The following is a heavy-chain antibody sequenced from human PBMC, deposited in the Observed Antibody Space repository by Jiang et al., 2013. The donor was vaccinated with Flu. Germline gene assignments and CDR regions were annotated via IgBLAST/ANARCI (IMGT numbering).Heavy chain of an antibody. D-gene: IGHD3-10*01. CDR3: AREKLGSYYSYYYYGMDV. J-gene: IGHJ6*02. CDR1: GYTFTGYY. CDR2: INPNSGGT. Sequence: GAEVKKPGASVKVSCKASGYTFTGYYMHWVRQAPGQGLEWMGWINPNSGGTNYAQKFQGWVTMTRDTSISTAYMELSRLRSDDTAVYYCAREKLGSYYSYYYYGMDVWGQGTTVTVSS. V-gene: IGHV1-2*04.